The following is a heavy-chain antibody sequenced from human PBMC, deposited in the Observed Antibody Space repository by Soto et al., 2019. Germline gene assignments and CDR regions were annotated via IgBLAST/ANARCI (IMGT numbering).Heavy chain of an antibody. D-gene: IGHD3-3*01. CDR3: ARAPIFGVVSYFDY. Sequence: SETLSLTCTVSGGSISSYYWSWIRQPPGKGLEWIGYIYYSGSTNYNPSLKSRVTISVDTSKNQFSLKLSSVTAADTAVYYCARAPIFGVVSYFDYWGQGTLVTVSS. CDR1: GGSISSYY. V-gene: IGHV4-59*01. CDR2: IYYSGST. J-gene: IGHJ4*02.